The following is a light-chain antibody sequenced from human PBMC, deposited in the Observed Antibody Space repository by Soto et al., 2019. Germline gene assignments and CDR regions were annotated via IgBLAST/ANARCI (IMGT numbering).Light chain of an antibody. CDR2: DAS. J-gene: IGKJ5*01. V-gene: IGKV1D-13*01. CDR3: QPFKNYPIT. Sequence: AIQLTQSPSSLSASVGDRVTITCRAREAISSALAWYQQKPGKAPKLLISDASSLESGVPLRFSGSGSGTDFTLAISSLQPADFATYYCQPFKNYPITFGQGTRLEIQ. CDR1: EAISSA.